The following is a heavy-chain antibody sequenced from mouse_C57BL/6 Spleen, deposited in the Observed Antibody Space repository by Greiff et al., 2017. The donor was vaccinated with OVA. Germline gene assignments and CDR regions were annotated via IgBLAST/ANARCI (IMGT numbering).Heavy chain of an antibody. V-gene: IGHV1-52*01. CDR1: GYTFTSYW. CDR3: AREDQSYGSSYYFDY. J-gene: IGHJ2*01. CDR2: IDPSDSET. D-gene: IGHD1-1*01. Sequence: QVQLQQPGAELVRPGSSVKLSCKASGYTFTSYWMHWVKQRPIQGLEWIGNIDPSDSETHYNQKFKDKATLTVDKSSSTAYMQLSSLTSEDSAVYYCAREDQSYGSSYYFDYWGQGTTLTVSS.